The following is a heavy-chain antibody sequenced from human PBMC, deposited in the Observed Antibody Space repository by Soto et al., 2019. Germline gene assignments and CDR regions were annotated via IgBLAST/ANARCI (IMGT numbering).Heavy chain of an antibody. J-gene: IGHJ4*02. D-gene: IGHD3-3*01. CDR2: ISYDGSNK. CDR3: ARLLGEKSYYYFWRPKPTLDY. V-gene: IGHV3-30-3*01. Sequence: QVQLVESGGGVVQPGRSLRLSCAASGFTFSSYAMHWVRQAPGKGLEWVAVISYDGSNKYYADSVKGRFTISRDNSKNTLYLQMNSLRAEDTAVYYCARLLGEKSYYYFWRPKPTLDYWCQGTLVTVSS. CDR1: GFTFSSYA.